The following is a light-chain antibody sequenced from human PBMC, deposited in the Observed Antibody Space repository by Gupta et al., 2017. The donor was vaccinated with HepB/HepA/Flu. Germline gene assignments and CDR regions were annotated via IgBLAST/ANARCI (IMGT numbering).Light chain of an antibody. J-gene: IGKJ4*01. CDR3: QQLYS. CDR2: ETS. Sequence: DIQLTQSPSFLSASIGDRVTITCRASQGIRGYSAWYQQKPGTSPKLLIYETSTLQSGVPSRFGGSGSGTEFTLTISSLQPEDFATYDGQQLYSFGGGTKVEIK. CDR1: QGIRGY. V-gene: IGKV1-9*01.